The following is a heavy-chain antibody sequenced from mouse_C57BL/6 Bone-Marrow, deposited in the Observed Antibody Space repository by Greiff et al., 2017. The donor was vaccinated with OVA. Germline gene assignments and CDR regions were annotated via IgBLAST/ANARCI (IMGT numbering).Heavy chain of an antibody. CDR3: ARCDGYFMDY. CDR1: GYTFTDYY. D-gene: IGHD2-3*01. V-gene: IGHV1-19*01. J-gene: IGHJ4*01. CDR2: INPYNGGT. Sequence: EVQLQESGPVLVKPGASVKMSCKASGYTFTDYYMNWVKQSHGKSLEWIGVINPYNGGTSYNQKFKGKATLTVDKSSSTAYMELNSLTSEDSAVYYCARCDGYFMDYWGQGTSVTVSS.